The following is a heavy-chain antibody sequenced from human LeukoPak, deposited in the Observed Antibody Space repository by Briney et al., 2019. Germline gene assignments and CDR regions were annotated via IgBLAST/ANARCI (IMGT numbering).Heavy chain of an antibody. CDR3: ARGVSMAMATIGRSFDY. CDR1: GGSFSGFY. V-gene: IGHV4-34*01. J-gene: IGHJ4*02. CDR2: INHSGST. D-gene: IGHD5-24*01. Sequence: SETVSLTCAVYGGSFSGFYWGWIRPPPGKGLEWMGEINHSGSTNYNPSLKSRVTISVDTSKNQFSLKLSSVTAADMAVYYCARGVSMAMATIGRSFDYWGQGTLVTVSS.